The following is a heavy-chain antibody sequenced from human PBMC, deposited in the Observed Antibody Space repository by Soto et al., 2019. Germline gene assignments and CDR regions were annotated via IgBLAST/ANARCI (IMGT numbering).Heavy chain of an antibody. CDR2: ISGCGGST. CDR1: GFTFSSYA. J-gene: IGHJ4*02. D-gene: IGHD2-15*01. V-gene: IGHV3-23*01. CDR3: ANLPLWGGSCYGPITDY. Sequence: RVSLRLSWAASGFTFSSYAMSWVRQAPGKGLEWVSAISGCGGSTYYADSVKGRFTISRDNSKNTLYMQMNRLRAEDTAVYYCANLPLWGGSCYGPITDYWGQGTMVTVSS.